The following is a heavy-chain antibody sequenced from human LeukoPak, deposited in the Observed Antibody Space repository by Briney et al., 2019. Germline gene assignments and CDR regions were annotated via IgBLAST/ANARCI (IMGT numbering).Heavy chain of an antibody. Sequence: PSETLSLTCTVSGGSTSSYYWNWIRQPPGKGLEWIGYIHTSGSTNYNPSLKSRVTISRDTSKNTFSLKLSSVTAADTAVYYCASGRWTQLPGYWGQGTLVTVSS. CDR1: GGSTSSYY. V-gene: IGHV4-4*09. J-gene: IGHJ4*02. CDR2: IHTSGST. D-gene: IGHD5-24*01. CDR3: ASGRWTQLPGY.